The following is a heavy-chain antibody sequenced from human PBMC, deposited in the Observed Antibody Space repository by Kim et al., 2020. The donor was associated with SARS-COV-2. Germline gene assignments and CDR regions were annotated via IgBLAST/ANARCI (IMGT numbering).Heavy chain of an antibody. J-gene: IGHJ4*02. D-gene: IGHD3-22*01. Sequence: KFPGRVTITRDTSASTAYMELGSLRSEDTAVYYCARDEGEYYYDSSGYDYWGQGTLVTVSS. CDR3: ARDEGEYYYDSSGYDY. V-gene: IGHV1-3*01.